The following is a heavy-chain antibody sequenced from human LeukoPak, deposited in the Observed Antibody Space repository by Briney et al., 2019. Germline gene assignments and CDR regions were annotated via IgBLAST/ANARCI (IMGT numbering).Heavy chain of an antibody. Sequence: ASVKVSCKASGYTFTSYGISWVRQAPGQGLEWMGWISAYNGNTNYAQKFQGRVTMTRDTSISTAYMELSRLRSDDTAVYYCARVPIYYYYGVDVWGQGTTVTVSS. CDR1: GYTFTSYG. CDR3: ARVPIYYYYGVDV. D-gene: IGHD2-21*01. J-gene: IGHJ6*02. V-gene: IGHV1-18*01. CDR2: ISAYNGNT.